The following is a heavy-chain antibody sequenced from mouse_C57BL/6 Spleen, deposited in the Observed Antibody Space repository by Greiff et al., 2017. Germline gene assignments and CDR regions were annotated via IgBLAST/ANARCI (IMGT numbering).Heavy chain of an antibody. CDR2: IRSKSNNYAT. J-gene: IGHJ1*03. Sequence: EVKLMESGGGLVQPKGSLKLSCAASGFSFNTYAMNWVRQAPGKGLEWVARIRSKSNNYATYYADSVKDRFTISRDDSESMLYLQMNNLKTEDTAMYYCVRQDYGSRPDWYFDVWGTGTTVTVSS. CDR1: GFSFNTYA. D-gene: IGHD1-1*01. V-gene: IGHV10-1*01. CDR3: VRQDYGSRPDWYFDV.